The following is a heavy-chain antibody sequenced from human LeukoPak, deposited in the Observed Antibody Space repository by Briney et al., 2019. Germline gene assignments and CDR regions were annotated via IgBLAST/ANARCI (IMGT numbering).Heavy chain of an antibody. Sequence: GGSLRLSCAASGFTFSSYWMGWVRQAPGKRLEWVANMNIDGSEKYYADSVKGRFTISRDNAKNTLYLQMNSLRAEDTAVYYCARDQGSSSDYWGQGTLVTVSS. D-gene: IGHD6-13*01. CDR2: MNIDGSEK. CDR3: ARDQGSSSDY. CDR1: GFTFSSYW. V-gene: IGHV3-7*01. J-gene: IGHJ4*02.